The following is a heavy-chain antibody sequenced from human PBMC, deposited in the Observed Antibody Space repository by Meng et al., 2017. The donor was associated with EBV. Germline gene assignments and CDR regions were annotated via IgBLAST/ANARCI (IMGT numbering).Heavy chain of an antibody. CDR2: IYYSGST. J-gene: IGHJ4*02. Sequence: QLQLQESGPGLVKPSETLSPTCPVSGGSISSSSYYWGWIRQPPGKGLEWIGSIYYSGSTYYNPSLKSRVTISVDTSKNQFSLKLSSVTAADTAVYYCARLFSAGATYYFDYWGQGTLVTVSS. CDR1: GGSISSSSYY. V-gene: IGHV4-39*01. D-gene: IGHD1-26*01. CDR3: ARLFSAGATYYFDY.